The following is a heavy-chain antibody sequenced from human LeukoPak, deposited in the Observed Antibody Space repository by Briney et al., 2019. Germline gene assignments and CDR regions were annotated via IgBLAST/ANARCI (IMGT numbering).Heavy chain of an antibody. J-gene: IGHJ6*03. V-gene: IGHV1-46*01. CDR1: GYTFTSYY. CDR3: ARDLTYYYGSGSYYGYYYYMDV. CDR2: INPSGGST. D-gene: IGHD3-10*01. Sequence: ASVKVSCKASGYTFTSYYMHWVRQAPGQGLEWMGIINPSGGSTSYAQKFQGRVTMTRDTSTSTVYMELSSLRSENTAVYYCARDLTYYYGSGSYYGYYYYMDVWGKGTTVTISS.